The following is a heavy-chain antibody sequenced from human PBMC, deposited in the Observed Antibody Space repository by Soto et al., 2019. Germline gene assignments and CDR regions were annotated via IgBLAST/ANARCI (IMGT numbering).Heavy chain of an antibody. J-gene: IGHJ1*01. CDR2: MSYDGSRK. V-gene: IGHV3-30*03. Sequence: PGGSLRLSGAAAGFVFGASGMHWVRQAPGKGLEWVAVMSYDGSRKYYADSVKGRFTISRDNSNNTLSLEMNSLRTDDTALYYGARDIYSYYYPVNWCPDTLVAVST. CDR3: ARDIYSYYYPVN. D-gene: IGHD3-10*01. CDR1: GFVFGASG.